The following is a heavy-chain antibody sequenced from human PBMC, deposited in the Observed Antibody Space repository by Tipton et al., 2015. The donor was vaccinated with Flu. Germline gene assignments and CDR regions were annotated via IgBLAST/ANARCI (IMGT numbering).Heavy chain of an antibody. CDR1: GYSFAANW. D-gene: IGHD1-26*01. J-gene: IGHJ4*01. Sequence: QLVQSGAEAKKPGESLRISCQASGYSFAANWIAWVRQRPGKGLEYMGIIYPGDSDTRYSQSFQGHVTMSLDKSSKTVYLQWSSLRSSDTAVYYCARVGGIVEETPTYLDLWGQGALVTVSS. CDR3: ARVGGIVEETPTYLDL. CDR2: IYPGDSDT. V-gene: IGHV5-51*01.